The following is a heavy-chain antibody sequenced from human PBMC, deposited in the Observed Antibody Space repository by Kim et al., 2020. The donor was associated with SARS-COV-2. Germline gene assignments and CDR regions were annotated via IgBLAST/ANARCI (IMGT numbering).Heavy chain of an antibody. Sequence: GGSLRLSCAASGFTFSSYGMHWVRQAPGKGLEWVAVIWYDGSNKYYADSVKGRFTISRDNSKNTLYLQMNSLRAEDTAVYYCAKDHYVPASFQWELQAYYGMDVWGQGTTVTVSS. D-gene: IGHD1-26*01. CDR2: IWYDGSNK. J-gene: IGHJ6*02. CDR3: AKDHYVPASFQWELQAYYGMDV. V-gene: IGHV3-33*06. CDR1: GFTFSSYG.